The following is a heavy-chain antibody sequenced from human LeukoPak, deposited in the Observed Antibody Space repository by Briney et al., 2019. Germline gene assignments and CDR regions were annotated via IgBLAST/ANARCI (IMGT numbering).Heavy chain of an antibody. CDR3: AAESRQWLVNDAFDI. CDR2: ISSSSSYI. J-gene: IGHJ3*02. D-gene: IGHD6-19*01. V-gene: IGHV3-21*01. CDR1: GFTFSSYS. Sequence: PGGSLRLFCAASGFTFSSYSMNWVRQAPGKGLEWVSSISSSSSYIYYADSVKGRFTISRDNAKNSLYLQMNSLRAEDTAVYYCAAESRQWLVNDAFDIWGQGTMVTVSS.